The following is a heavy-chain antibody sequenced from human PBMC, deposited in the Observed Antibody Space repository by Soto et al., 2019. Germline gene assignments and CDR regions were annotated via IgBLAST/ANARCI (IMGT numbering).Heavy chain of an antibody. CDR1: EFTFSSYG. Sequence: QVQLVESGGGVVQPGRSLTLSCAASEFTFSSYGIHWVRQAPGKGLEWVAIISYDGNNKQYADPVKGRFTISRDNSKSTVHLQMNSLRVEDTAVYYCARDTYYHDSSGYYVFDYWGQGTLVTVSS. CDR2: ISYDGNNK. J-gene: IGHJ4*02. D-gene: IGHD3-22*01. V-gene: IGHV3-30*03. CDR3: ARDTYYHDSSGYYVFDY.